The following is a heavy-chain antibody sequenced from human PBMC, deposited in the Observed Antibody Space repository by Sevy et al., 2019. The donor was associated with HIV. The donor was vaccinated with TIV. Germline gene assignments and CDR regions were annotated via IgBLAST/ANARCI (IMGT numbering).Heavy chain of an antibody. J-gene: IGHJ3*02. D-gene: IGHD3-3*01. V-gene: IGHV3-11*01. CDR2: ISSSGSTI. CDR3: ARSPSLTYYDFWSGSEGAFDI. CDR1: GFTFSDYY. Sequence: GGSLRLSCAASGFTFSDYYMSWIRQAPGKGLEWVSYISSSGSTIYYADSVKGRFTISRDNAKNSLYLQMNSLRAEDTAVYYCARSPSLTYYDFWSGSEGAFDIWGQGTMVTVSS.